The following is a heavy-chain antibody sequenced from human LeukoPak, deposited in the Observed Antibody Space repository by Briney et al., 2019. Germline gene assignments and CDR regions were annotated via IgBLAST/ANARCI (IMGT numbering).Heavy chain of an antibody. Sequence: PSETLSLTCAVYGGSFSGYYWSWIRQPAGKGLEWIGKINHSGSTNYNPSLKSRVTISVDTSKNQFSLKLSSVTAADTAVYYCARGWGGAAAGPGLYYFDYWGQGTLVTVSS. D-gene: IGHD6-13*01. CDR1: GGSFSGYY. CDR3: ARGWGGAAAGPGLYYFDY. CDR2: INHSGST. V-gene: IGHV4-34*01. J-gene: IGHJ4*02.